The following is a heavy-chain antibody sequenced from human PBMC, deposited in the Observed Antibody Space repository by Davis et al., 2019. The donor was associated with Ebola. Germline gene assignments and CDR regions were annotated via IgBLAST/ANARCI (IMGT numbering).Heavy chain of an antibody. CDR3: ARDRVGATTLGAFDI. V-gene: IGHV1-46*01. CDR2: INPSGGST. D-gene: IGHD1-26*01. Sequence: ASVKVSCKASGYTFTTYYIHWVRQAPGQGLEWMGIINPSGGSTSYAQKFQGRVTMTRDTSTSTVYMELSSLRSEDTAVYYCARDRVGATTLGAFDIWGQGTMVTVSS. J-gene: IGHJ3*02. CDR1: GYTFTTYY.